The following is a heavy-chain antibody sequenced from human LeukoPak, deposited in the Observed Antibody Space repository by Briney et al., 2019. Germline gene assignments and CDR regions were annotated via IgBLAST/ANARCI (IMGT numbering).Heavy chain of an antibody. V-gene: IGHV5-51*01. CDR2: IYPDDSDT. CDR1: GYNFTKHW. Sequence: GESLKISCKGSGYNFTKHWIGWVRPMPGKGLEWMGIIYPDDSDTKYSPSFEGQVTISVDKSISTASLQWSSLKASDTAIYYCARLVRLLTDWFDPWGQGTLVTVSS. CDR3: ARLVRLLTDWFDP. D-gene: IGHD3-10*02. J-gene: IGHJ5*02.